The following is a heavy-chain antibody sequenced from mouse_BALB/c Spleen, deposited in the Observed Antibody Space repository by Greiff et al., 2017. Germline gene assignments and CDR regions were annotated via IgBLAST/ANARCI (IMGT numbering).Heavy chain of an antibody. Sequence: EVKLQESGGGLVKPGGSLKLSCAASGFTFSDYYMYWVRQTPEKSLEWVATISDGGSYTYYPDSVKGRFTISRDNAKNNLYLQMSSLKSEDTAMYYCARDLRRGAMDYWGQGTSVTVSS. CDR3: ARDLRRGAMDY. CDR1: GFTFSDYY. J-gene: IGHJ4*01. V-gene: IGHV5-4*02. CDR2: ISDGGSYT.